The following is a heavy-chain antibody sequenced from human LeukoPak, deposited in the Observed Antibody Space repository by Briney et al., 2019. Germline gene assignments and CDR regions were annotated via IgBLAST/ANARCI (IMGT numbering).Heavy chain of an antibody. CDR1: XGSXSSXSYY. CDR2: IYYSGST. D-gene: IGHD6-19*01. Sequence: XSLXCTVSXGSXSSXSYYWGWIRQPPGKGLEWIGSIYYSGSTYYNPSLKSRVTISVDTSKNQFSLKLSSVTAADTAVYYCARGLGSGWNNWGQGTLVTVSS. V-gene: IGHV4-39*07. J-gene: IGHJ4*02. CDR3: ARGLGSGWNN.